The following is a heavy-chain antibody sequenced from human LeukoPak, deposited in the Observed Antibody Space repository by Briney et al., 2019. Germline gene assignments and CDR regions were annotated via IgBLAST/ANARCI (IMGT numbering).Heavy chain of an antibody. CDR2: IIPIFKTT. CDR1: GGTFGSFV. Sequence: ASVKVSCKASGGTFGSFVISWVRQAPEQGPEWMGGIIPIFKTTDYAQKFQGRVTITADEATSTAFMELSSLRPEDTAVYYCAITYSRLRPTALVTADYWGRGTLVSVSS. J-gene: IGHJ4*02. CDR3: AITYSRLRPTALVTADY. D-gene: IGHD5-18*01. V-gene: IGHV1-69*13.